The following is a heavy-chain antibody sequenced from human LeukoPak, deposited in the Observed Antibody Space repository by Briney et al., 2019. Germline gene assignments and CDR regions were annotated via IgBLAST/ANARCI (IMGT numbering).Heavy chain of an antibody. J-gene: IGHJ3*01. Sequence: TGGSLRLSCAASGFTFDDYGMSWVRQAPGKGLEWVANINPDTRDKDYVDSVKGRFTISRDNVKNSLYLQMNSLRAEDTAVYYCARDRRPDAFDVWGQGTVVTVSS. V-gene: IGHV3-7*01. CDR1: GFTFDDYG. CDR3: ARDRRPDAFDV. CDR2: INPDTRDK.